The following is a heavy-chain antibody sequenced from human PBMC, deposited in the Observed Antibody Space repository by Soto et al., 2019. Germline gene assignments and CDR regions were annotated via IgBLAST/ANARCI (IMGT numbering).Heavy chain of an antibody. Sequence: GGSLRLSCAASGFTFSSYWMSWVRQAPGKGLEWVANMKQDGSEKYYVDSVKGRFTISRDNAKNSLYLQMNSLRTEDTAVYYCARADTSGWHHYYYGMDVWGQGTTVTVSS. D-gene: IGHD6-19*01. CDR3: ARADTSGWHHYYYGMDV. CDR2: MKQDGSEK. V-gene: IGHV3-7*01. CDR1: GFTFSSYW. J-gene: IGHJ6*02.